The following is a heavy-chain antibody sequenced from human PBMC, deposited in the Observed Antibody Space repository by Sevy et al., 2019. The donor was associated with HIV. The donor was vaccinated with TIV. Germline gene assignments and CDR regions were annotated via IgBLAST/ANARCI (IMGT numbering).Heavy chain of an antibody. D-gene: IGHD3-16*01. V-gene: IGHV3-21*01. J-gene: IGHJ4*02. Sequence: GESLKISCAASGFTFSSYSMNWVRQAPGKGLEWVSSISSSSYIYYADSVKGRYTISRDNAKNSLYLQMNSLRAEDTAVYYCARGVGDYIWGSYNFDYWGQGTLVTVSS. CDR3: ARGVGDYIWGSYNFDY. CDR2: ISSSSYI. CDR1: GFTFSSYS.